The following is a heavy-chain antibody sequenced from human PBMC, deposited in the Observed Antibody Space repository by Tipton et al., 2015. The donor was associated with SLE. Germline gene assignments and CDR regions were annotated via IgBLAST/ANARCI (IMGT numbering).Heavy chain of an antibody. Sequence: TLSLTCTVSGGSISSYYWSWIRQPPGKGLEWIGYIYHSGSTYYNPSLKSRVTISVDRSKNQFSLKLSSVTAADTAVYYCARGGAVAGTVAFDIWAKGQWSPSLQ. CDR2: IYHSGST. CDR1: GGSISSYY. J-gene: IGHJ3*02. V-gene: IGHV4-59*12. CDR3: ARGGAVAGTVAFDI. D-gene: IGHD6-19*01.